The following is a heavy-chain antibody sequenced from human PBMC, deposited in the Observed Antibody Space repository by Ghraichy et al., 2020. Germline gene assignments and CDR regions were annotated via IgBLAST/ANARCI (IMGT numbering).Heavy chain of an antibody. Sequence: GGSLRLSCSASGFRFDDFAMHWVRQPPGRGLEWISAISWNSADIGYADSVKGRFTVSRDNARKSLFLQMDSLTPEDTAGYYCAKAHSASTSFFDFWGHGTLVTVSA. J-gene: IGHJ4*01. CDR3: AKAHSASTSFFDF. D-gene: IGHD2/OR15-2a*01. CDR1: GFRFDDFA. CDR2: ISWNSADI. V-gene: IGHV3-9*01.